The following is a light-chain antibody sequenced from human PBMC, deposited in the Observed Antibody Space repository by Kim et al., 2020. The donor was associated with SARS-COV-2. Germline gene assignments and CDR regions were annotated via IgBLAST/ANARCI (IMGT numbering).Light chain of an antibody. Sequence: NFMLTQPHSVSESPGKTVTISCTRSSGSIASGYVQWYQQRPGSVPTTVIQENNQRPSGVPDRFSGSIDSSSNSASLTISGLKTEDEADYYCQSYDSSNVVFGGGTQLTVL. J-gene: IGLJ2*01. CDR3: QSYDSSNVV. CDR1: SGSIASGY. V-gene: IGLV6-57*03. CDR2: ENN.